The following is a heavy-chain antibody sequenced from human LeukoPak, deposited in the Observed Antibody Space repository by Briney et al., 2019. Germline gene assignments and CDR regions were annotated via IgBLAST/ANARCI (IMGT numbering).Heavy chain of an antibody. V-gene: IGHV4-30-4*08. CDR2: ISYSGSA. CDR3: AREVNIQAGSDAFDI. CDR1: GGSFRSRNYL. D-gene: IGHD2-15*01. J-gene: IGHJ3*02. Sequence: TSETLSLTCTVSGGSFRSRNYLWSWIRQTPGEGLEWIGYISYSGSAYYNPSLKSRVTISIDTSNSQFSLRLRSVTAADTAVYYCAREVNIQAGSDAFDIWGPGTTVTVSS.